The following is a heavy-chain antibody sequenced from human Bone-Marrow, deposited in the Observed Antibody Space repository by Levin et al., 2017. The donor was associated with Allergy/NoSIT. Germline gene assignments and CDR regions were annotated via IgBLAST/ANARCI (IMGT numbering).Heavy chain of an antibody. CDR2: IGTAGDT. D-gene: IGHD3-10*01. Sequence: GESLKISCAASGFTFSSYDMHWVRQATGKGLEWVSAIGTAGDTYYPGSVKGRFTISRENAKNSLYLQMNSLRAGDTAVYYCARGGSGPTGYYYGMDVWGQGTTVTVSS. J-gene: IGHJ6*02. CDR3: ARGGSGPTGYYYGMDV. CDR1: GFTFSSYD. V-gene: IGHV3-13*01.